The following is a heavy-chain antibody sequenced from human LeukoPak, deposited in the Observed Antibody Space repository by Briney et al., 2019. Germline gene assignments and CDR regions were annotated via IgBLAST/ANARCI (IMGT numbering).Heavy chain of an antibody. Sequence: GGALRLSCAGSGCTFISYIMNGVRQAPGKGREGVSSISSSSSYIYYAASVKGRFTISRDNAKNSLYLQMNSLRAEDTAVYYCAREAGLSGVYYFDFWGQGTLVTVSS. D-gene: IGHD3-16*02. CDR2: ISSSSSYI. CDR1: GCTFISYI. J-gene: IGHJ4*02. CDR3: AREAGLSGVYYFDF. V-gene: IGHV3-21*01.